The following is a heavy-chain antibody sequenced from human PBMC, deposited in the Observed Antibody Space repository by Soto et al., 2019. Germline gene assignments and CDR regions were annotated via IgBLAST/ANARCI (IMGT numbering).Heavy chain of an antibody. J-gene: IGHJ1*01. CDR1: GFTFTIYA. V-gene: IGHV3-30-3*01. Sequence: QVQLVESGGGVVQPGRSLRLSCAASGFTFTIYAMHWVRQAPGKGLEWVTLISYDGSNKYYADSVKGRFTISRDNSKNTVYLQMNSLRAEDTAVCYCAREYYSGTFQHWGQGTLVTVSS. CDR2: ISYDGSNK. D-gene: IGHD1-26*01. CDR3: AREYYSGTFQH.